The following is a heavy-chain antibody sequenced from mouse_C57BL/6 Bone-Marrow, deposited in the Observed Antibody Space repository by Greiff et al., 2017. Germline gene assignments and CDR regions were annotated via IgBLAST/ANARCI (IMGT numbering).Heavy chain of an antibody. CDR3: ARHNDGYHDYYAMDY. CDR2: ISNGGGST. D-gene: IGHD2-3*01. CDR1: GFTFSDYY. Sequence: EVKLVESGGGLVQPGGSLKLSCAASGFTFSDYYMYWVRQTPEKRLEWVAYISNGGGSTYYPDTVKGRFTISRDNAKNTLYLQMSRLKSEDTAMYYCARHNDGYHDYYAMDYWGQGTSVTVSS. V-gene: IGHV5-12*01. J-gene: IGHJ4*01.